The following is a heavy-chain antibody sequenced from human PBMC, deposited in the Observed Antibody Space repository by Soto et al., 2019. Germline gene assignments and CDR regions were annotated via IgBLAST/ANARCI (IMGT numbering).Heavy chain of an antibody. CDR3: AREVVTETTWGSFDS. CDR1: GFTFTKYY. D-gene: IGHD2-21*02. J-gene: IGHJ4*02. V-gene: IGHV1-46*01. Sequence: QVQLVQSGAEVKKPGASVKVACKTSGFTFTKYYMHWVRQVPGQGLDWVGVINPSGRTTSYAQKFLGRVTMTRDASTATVYMDLRSLKSDDTAVYYCAREVVTETTWGSFDSWGQGTLVTVSS. CDR2: INPSGRTT.